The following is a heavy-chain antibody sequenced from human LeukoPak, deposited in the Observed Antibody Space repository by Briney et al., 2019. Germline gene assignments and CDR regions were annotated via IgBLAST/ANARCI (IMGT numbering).Heavy chain of an antibody. CDR1: GFTFSGHW. D-gene: IGHD6-13*01. Sequence: GGSLRLSCAASGFTFSGHWMSWLRQAPGKGLECVAHISEDGSEKSYVDSLKGRFTISRDNAKNSLYLEMNSLRVEDTAVYYCGKLGGTAGADHLGQGTLVAVSS. CDR2: ISEDGSEK. V-gene: IGHV3-7*01. J-gene: IGHJ4*01. CDR3: GKLGGTAGADH.